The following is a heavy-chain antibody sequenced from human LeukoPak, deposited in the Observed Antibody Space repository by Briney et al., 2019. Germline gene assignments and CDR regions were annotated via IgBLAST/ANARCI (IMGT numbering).Heavy chain of an antibody. D-gene: IGHD5-12*01. CDR1: GYTFTSYG. J-gene: IGHJ4*02. CDR2: VSTYNGET. CDR3: ARGRGSTSRY. Sequence: ASVKVSCKASGYTFTSYGITWVRQAPGQGREWMGWVSTYNGETNYSQKLQGRVTMTADTSPNTAYRELRTLISDDTAVYYCARGRGSTSRYWGQGTLVPVSS. V-gene: IGHV1-18*01.